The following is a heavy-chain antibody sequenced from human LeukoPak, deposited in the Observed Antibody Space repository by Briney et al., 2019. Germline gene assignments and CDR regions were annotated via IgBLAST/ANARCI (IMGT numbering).Heavy chain of an antibody. Sequence: SETLSLTCTVSGGSISSYYWSWIRQPPGKGLEWIGDIYYSGSTNYNPSLKSRVTISVDTSKNQFSLKLSSVTAADTAVYYCASLSYYYDSSGYYVYYFDYWGQGTLVTVSS. J-gene: IGHJ4*02. CDR3: ASLSYYYDSSGYYVYYFDY. CDR2: IYYSGST. D-gene: IGHD3-22*01. CDR1: GGSISSYY. V-gene: IGHV4-59*01.